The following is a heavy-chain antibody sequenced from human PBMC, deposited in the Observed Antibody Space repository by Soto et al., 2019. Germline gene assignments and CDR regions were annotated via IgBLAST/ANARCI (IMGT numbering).Heavy chain of an antibody. Sequence: GGSLRLSCAASGFTFSNAWMNWVRQAPGKGLEWVGRIKSKTDGGTTDYAAPVKGRFTISRDDSKNTLYLQMNSLKTEDTAVYYCTTDRRPYYDTTFDIWGQGTMVTVSS. J-gene: IGHJ3*02. CDR2: IKSKTDGGTT. CDR1: GFTFSNAW. D-gene: IGHD3-22*01. V-gene: IGHV3-15*07. CDR3: TTDRRPYYDTTFDI.